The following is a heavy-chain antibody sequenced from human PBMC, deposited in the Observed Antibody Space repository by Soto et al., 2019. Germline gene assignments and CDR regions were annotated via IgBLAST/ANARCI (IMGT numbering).Heavy chain of an antibody. Sequence: QVQLVQSGAEVKRPGASVKVSCKASDYTFTSYGISWVRQAPGQGLEWMGGISAYNGNTKYAQKLQGRVTMTTHTSTSTADMELRSLRSADTAVYYSARASPPVDYWGQGTLVTVSS. J-gene: IGHJ4*02. CDR2: ISAYNGNT. CDR1: DYTFTSYG. CDR3: ARASPPVDY. V-gene: IGHV1-18*01.